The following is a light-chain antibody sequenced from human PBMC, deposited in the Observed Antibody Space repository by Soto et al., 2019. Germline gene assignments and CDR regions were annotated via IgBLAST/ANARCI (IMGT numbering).Light chain of an antibody. J-gene: IGKJ2*01. CDR1: QSISSY. Sequence: DIQMTQSPSSLSASVGDRVTITCRASQSISSYLNWYQQKPGKAPKLLIYAASSFQSGVPSRFSGSGSGTDFTLTISSLQPEDVATYYCQQSYSTLPYTFGQGTKLEIK. CDR2: AAS. V-gene: IGKV1-39*01. CDR3: QQSYSTLPYT.